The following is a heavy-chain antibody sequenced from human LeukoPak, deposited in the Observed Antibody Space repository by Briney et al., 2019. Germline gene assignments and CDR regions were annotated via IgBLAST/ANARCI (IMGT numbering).Heavy chain of an antibody. Sequence: GGSLRLSCAASGFTFSNYAMSWVRQAPGKGLEWVSTISGSGGSTYYVDSVKGRFTISRDNTRNTLDIEMNSLRPEDTAVYYCAKTSQYSSGWFDYWGQGTLVTVSS. D-gene: IGHD6-19*01. CDR3: AKTSQYSSGWFDY. CDR2: ISGSGGST. J-gene: IGHJ4*02. V-gene: IGHV3-23*01. CDR1: GFTFSNYA.